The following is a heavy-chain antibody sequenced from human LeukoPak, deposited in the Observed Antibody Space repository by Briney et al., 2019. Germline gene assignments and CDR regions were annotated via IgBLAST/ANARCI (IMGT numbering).Heavy chain of an antibody. V-gene: IGHV1-2*02. CDR1: GYTFTGYY. Sequence: ASVKVSCKASGYTFTGYYMHWVRQAPGQGLAWMGWINPNRGGTKYGQKSQGRVTMTRETSISTAYMELSSLRSDDTAVYYCASVSSAAAICTTNWFDPWGQGTLVTVSS. D-gene: IGHD2-2*01. CDR3: ASVSSAAAICTTNWFDP. CDR2: INPNRGGT. J-gene: IGHJ5*02.